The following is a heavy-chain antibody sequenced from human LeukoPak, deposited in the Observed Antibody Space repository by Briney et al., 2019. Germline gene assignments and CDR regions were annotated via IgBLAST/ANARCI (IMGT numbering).Heavy chain of an antibody. J-gene: IGHJ5*02. CDR1: GYTFTGYY. CDR3: ARDLYYGSGSYPFHP. V-gene: IGHV1-2*02. D-gene: IGHD3-10*01. CDR2: INPNSGGT. Sequence: ASVKVSCKASGYTFTGYYMHWVRQAPGQGLEWMGWINPNSGGTNYAQKFQGRVTMTRDTSINTAFMELSRLRSDDTAVYYCARDLYYGSGSYPFHPLGQGTLVTVSS.